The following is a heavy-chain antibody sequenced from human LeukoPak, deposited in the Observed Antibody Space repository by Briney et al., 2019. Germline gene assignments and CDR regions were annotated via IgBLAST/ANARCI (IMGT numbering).Heavy chain of an antibody. CDR2: IKQDGSEK. J-gene: IGHJ4*02. D-gene: IGHD6-19*01. CDR3: ARDLISGWISQDY. CDR1: GFTFSSYW. Sequence: GGSLRLSCAASGFTFSSYWMSWVRQAPGKGLEWVANIKQDGSEKYYVDSVRGRFTISRDNAKNSLYLQMNSLRAEDTAVYYCARDLISGWISQDYWGQGTLVTVSS. V-gene: IGHV3-7*01.